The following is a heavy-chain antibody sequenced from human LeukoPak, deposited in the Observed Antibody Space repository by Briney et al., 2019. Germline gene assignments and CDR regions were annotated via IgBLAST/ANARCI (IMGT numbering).Heavy chain of an antibody. CDR3: ARTRITIFGVVPDAFDI. D-gene: IGHD3-3*01. V-gene: IGHV4-39*01. J-gene: IGHJ3*02. CDR1: GGSISSSSYY. CDR2: IYYSGST. Sequence: SETLSLTCTVSGGSISSSSYYWGWIRQPPGKGLERIGSIYYSGSTYYNPSLKSRVTISVDTSKNQFSLKLSSVTAADTAVYYCARTRITIFGVVPDAFDIWGQGTMVTVSS.